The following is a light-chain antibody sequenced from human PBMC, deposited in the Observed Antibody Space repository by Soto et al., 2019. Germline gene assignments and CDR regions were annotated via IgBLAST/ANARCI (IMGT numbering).Light chain of an antibody. CDR1: QAIRNG. CDR2: IAS. V-gene: IGKV1-17*01. CDR3: LQRYNYPWT. Sequence: DIQMTQSPSSLSASVGDRVTITCRASQAIRNGVGWYQQKPGKDPKRLIYIASRLESGVPSRFSGSGFGTEFPLTVSCLQPDDFAPVYRLQRYNYPWTFGQGTRVEIK. J-gene: IGKJ1*01.